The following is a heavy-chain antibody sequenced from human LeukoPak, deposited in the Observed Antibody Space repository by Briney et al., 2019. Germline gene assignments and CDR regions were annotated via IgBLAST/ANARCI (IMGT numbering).Heavy chain of an antibody. V-gene: IGHV3-30*02. CDR3: ASYSSSWYGGDYFDY. Sequence: GGSLRLSCAASGFTFSSYGMHWVRQAPGKGLEWVAFIRYDGSNKYYADSVKGRFTISRDNSKNTLYLQMNSLRAEDTAVYYCASYSSSWYGGDYFDYWGQETLVTVSS. J-gene: IGHJ4*02. D-gene: IGHD6-13*01. CDR1: GFTFSSYG. CDR2: IRYDGSNK.